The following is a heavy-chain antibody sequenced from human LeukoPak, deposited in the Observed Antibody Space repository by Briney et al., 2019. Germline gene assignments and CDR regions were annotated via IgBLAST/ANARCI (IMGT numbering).Heavy chain of an antibody. J-gene: IGHJ4*02. CDR1: GFTFGSYE. Sequence: GGALRLSCAASGFTFGSYEMNWVRQAPGEGREGVSYISRSGSTIYYADSVKGRFTISRDNAQSSLYLQMNSLRAEDTAVYYCARVGYYYDSSGYFDYWGQGTLVTVSS. CDR2: ISRSGSTI. V-gene: IGHV3-48*03. CDR3: ARVGYYYDSSGYFDY. D-gene: IGHD3-22*01.